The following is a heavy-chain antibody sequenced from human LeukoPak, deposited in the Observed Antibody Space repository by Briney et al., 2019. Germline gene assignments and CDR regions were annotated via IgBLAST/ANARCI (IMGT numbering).Heavy chain of an antibody. CDR1: GFTFSSYE. Sequence: PGGSLRLSCAASGFTFSSYEMSWVRQAPGKGLEWVSYISGSGSAIYYADSVKGRFTISRDNAKNSLYLQMSSLRAEDTAVYYCAREGAGYGDPFDYWGQGTLVTVSS. V-gene: IGHV3-48*03. D-gene: IGHD4-17*01. CDR3: AREGAGYGDPFDY. CDR2: ISGSGSAI. J-gene: IGHJ4*02.